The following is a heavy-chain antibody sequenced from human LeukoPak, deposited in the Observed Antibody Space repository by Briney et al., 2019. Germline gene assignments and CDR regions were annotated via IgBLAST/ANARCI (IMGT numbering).Heavy chain of an antibody. V-gene: IGHV3-53*01. D-gene: IGHD3-10*01. J-gene: IGHJ3*02. CDR2: IYSGGRT. CDR1: GFIVSSNY. CDR3: ARGLGRELDGAFDI. Sequence: PGGSLRLSCAASGFIVSSNYMSWVRQAPGKGLEWVSVIYSGGRTYYADSVKGRFTISRDNSRNTLYLQMNSLRAEDTAVYYCARGLGRELDGAFDIWGQGTMVTVSS.